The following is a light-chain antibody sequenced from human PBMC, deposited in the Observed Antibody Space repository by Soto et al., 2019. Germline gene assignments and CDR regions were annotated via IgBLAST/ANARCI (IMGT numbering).Light chain of an antibody. V-gene: IGKV1-5*03. CDR3: QQYNSYPT. CDR1: QSISSW. CDR2: KAS. Sequence: DIQMTQSPSTLSASVGGRVTITCRASQSISSWLAWYQQKPGKAPKLLIYKASSLESGVPSRFSGSGSGTEFTLTISSLQPDDFATYYCQQYNSYPTFGPGTKVDIK. J-gene: IGKJ3*01.